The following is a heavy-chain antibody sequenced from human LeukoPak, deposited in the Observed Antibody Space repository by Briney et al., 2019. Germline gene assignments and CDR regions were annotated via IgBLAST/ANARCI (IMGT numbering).Heavy chain of an antibody. CDR3: ARPRATAADTFRFDH. J-gene: IGHJ4*02. CDR1: GFTFTSNG. D-gene: IGHD6-13*01. V-gene: IGHV3-30*03. CDR2: ISYDGGNK. Sequence: GRSLRLSCAASGFTFTSNGIHWVRQAPGKGLQWVALISYDGGNKYYADSVKGRFTISRDNSKNTLYLQMNRLRAKDTEVYYCARPRATAADTFRFDHWGQGTLVTVSS.